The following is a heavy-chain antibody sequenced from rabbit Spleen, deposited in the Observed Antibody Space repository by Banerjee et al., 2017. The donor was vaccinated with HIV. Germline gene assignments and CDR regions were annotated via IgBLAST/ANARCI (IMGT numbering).Heavy chain of an antibody. CDR1: GFTLSSYY. CDR2: IDTSDGDT. D-gene: IGHD1-1*01. CDR3: ARNYVNAFNP. J-gene: IGHJ2*01. Sequence: QSLEESGGDLVKPGASLTLTCTASGFTLSSYYMNWVRQAPGKGLEWIACIDTSDGDTDYANWPKGRFTISKTSSTTVTLQMTSLTVADTATYFCARNYVNAFNPWGQGTLVTVS. V-gene: IGHV1S40*01.